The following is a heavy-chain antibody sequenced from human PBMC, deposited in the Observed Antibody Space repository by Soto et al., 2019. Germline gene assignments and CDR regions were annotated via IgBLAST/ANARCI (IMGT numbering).Heavy chain of an antibody. D-gene: IGHD4-4*01. V-gene: IGHV3-33*01. CDR3: ARDAYPDYSNFVFDY. Sequence: HPGGSLRLSCAASGFTFSSYGMHWVRQAPGKGLEWVAVIWYDGSNKYYADSVKGRFTISRDNSKNTLYLQMNSLRAEDTAVYYCARDAYPDYSNFVFDYWGQGTLVTVSS. CDR1: GFTFSSYG. CDR2: IWYDGSNK. J-gene: IGHJ4*02.